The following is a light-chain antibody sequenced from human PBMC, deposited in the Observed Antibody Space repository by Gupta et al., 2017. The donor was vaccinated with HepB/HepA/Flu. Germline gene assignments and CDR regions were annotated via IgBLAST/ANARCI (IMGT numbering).Light chain of an antibody. CDR1: QSVSSY. Sequence: DMVLTQSPATLSLSPGERATLSCRASQSVSSYLAWYQPKPGQAPRLLIYDASNRATGIPARFSGSGSGTDFTLTISSLEPEDFAVYYCQQRSNWPFGQGTRLEIK. J-gene: IGKJ5*01. CDR2: DAS. CDR3: QQRSNWP. V-gene: IGKV3-11*01.